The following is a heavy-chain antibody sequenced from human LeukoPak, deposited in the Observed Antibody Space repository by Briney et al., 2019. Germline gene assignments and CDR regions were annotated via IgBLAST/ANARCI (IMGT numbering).Heavy chain of an antibody. J-gene: IGHJ4*02. CDR3: VTQYYSDTSSYFAN. D-gene: IGHD3-22*01. CDR2: IYSSGST. Sequence: SETLSLTCTVSGGSISSDYWSWIRQPAGKGLEWIGRIYSSGSTNYNPSLKSRVTMSVDTSKNQFSLKLSSVTAADTAVYYCVTQYYSDTSSYFANWGQGTLVTVSS. V-gene: IGHV4-4*07. CDR1: GGSISSDY.